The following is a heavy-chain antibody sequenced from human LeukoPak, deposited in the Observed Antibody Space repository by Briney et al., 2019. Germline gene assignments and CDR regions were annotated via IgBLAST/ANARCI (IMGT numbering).Heavy chain of an antibody. J-gene: IGHJ1*01. D-gene: IGHD6-13*01. CDR2: IYYSDST. CDR1: DGSISSYY. CDR3: ARAERSTWYAY. V-gene: IGHV4-59*01. Sequence: SETLSLSFAVHDGSISSYYWNWIRQPPGKGLERTGYIYYSDSTNWTESLMTRVTISVETTKNHFSLKLSSGPAAATAVYYCARAERSTWYAYWGQGNLVTLSS.